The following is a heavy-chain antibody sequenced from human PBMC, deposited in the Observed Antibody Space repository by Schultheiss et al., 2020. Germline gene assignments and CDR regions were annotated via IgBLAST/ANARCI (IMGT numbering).Heavy chain of an antibody. V-gene: IGHV4-4*02. CDR3: ARGSHMVRGVMIPMDV. J-gene: IGHJ6*03. CDR1: GGSISSSNW. CDR2: INHSGST. D-gene: IGHD3-10*01. Sequence: SATLSLTCAVSGGSISSSNWWSWVRHPPGKGLEWIGEINHSGSTNYNPSLKSRVTISVDTSKNQFSLKLSSVTAADTAVYYCARGSHMVRGVMIPMDVWGKGTTVTVSS.